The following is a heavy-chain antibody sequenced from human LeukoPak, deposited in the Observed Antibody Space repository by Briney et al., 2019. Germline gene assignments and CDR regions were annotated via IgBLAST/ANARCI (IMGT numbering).Heavy chain of an antibody. CDR2: INWNGDST. CDR3: ARGAMTTVTTSFHE. V-gene: IGHV3-20*04. Sequence: RPGGSLRLSCEASGFTFDDYGMSWVRQGPGKGLEWVSTINWNGDSTSYGDSVKGRFTISRDNSKNTLYLQMNSLRAEDMAFYFWARGAMTTVTTSFHEWGQGSLVSVSS. D-gene: IGHD4-17*01. J-gene: IGHJ4*02. CDR1: GFTFDDYG.